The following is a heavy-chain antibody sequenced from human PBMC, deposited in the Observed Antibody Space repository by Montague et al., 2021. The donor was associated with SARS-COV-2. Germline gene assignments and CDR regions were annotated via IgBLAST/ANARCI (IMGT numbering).Heavy chain of an antibody. Sequence: SETLSLTCTVSGDSITDDDWSWIRQPPGKGLEWIVNIFKNGKTDXNPSLRSRVITSVDTSKSQFSLKVTSVTAADTAVYYCARYYERSLDVWGQGTLSLSP. CDR2: IFKNGKT. CDR1: GDSITDDD. CDR3: ARYYERSLDV. V-gene: IGHV4-59*08. D-gene: IGHD3-22*01. J-gene: IGHJ6*02.